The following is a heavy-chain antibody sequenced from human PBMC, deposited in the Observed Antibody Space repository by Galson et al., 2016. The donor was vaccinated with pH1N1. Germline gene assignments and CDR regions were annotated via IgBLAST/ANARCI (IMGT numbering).Heavy chain of an antibody. CDR1: GYSFTSYW. V-gene: IGHV5-51*01. CDR2: IHPGDSDT. Sequence: QSGAEVKKPGESLKISCKGSGYSFTSYWIGWVRQMPGKGLEWMGIIHPGDSDTRYSPSFQGQVTISADKSISTAYLQWSSLKASDTAMYYCARHETTVGTPGNYSQYMDVWGKGTTVTVSS. J-gene: IGHJ6*03. CDR3: ARHETTVGTPGNYSQYMDV. D-gene: IGHD4-23*01.